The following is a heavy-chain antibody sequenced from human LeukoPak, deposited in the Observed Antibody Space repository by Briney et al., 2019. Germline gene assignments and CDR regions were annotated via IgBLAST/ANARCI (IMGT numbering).Heavy chain of an antibody. CDR2: INPNSGGT. CDR1: GYIFTGYY. Sequence: ASVKVSCKASGYIFTGYYMHWVRQAPGQGLEWMGWINPNSGGTNYAQKFQGRVTMTRDTSISTAYMELSRLSSDDTAVYYCARVYYGSGSYPFFFWGQGTLVTVSS. D-gene: IGHD3-10*01. J-gene: IGHJ4*02. V-gene: IGHV1-2*02. CDR3: ARVYYGSGSYPFFF.